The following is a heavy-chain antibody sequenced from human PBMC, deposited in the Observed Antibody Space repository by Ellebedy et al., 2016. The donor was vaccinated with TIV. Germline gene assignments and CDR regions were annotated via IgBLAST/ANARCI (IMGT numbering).Heavy chain of an antibody. CDR1: GCPISSYY. Sequence: MPSETLSLTCTVSGCPISSYYWSWIRPPPGKGLEWIGYIYYSGSTNYNRSLKSRVTISVETSKNQFSLKLSSVTAADTAVYYCARVPLDYWGQGTLVTVSS. CDR2: IYYSGST. CDR3: ARVPLDY. J-gene: IGHJ4*02. V-gene: IGHV4-59*12.